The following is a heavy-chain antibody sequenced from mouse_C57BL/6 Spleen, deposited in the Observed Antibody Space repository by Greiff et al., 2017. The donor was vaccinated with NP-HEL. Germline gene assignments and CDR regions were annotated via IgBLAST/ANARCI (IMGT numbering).Heavy chain of an antibody. V-gene: IGHV3-6*01. CDR1: GYSITSGYY. J-gene: IGHJ2*01. D-gene: IGHD1-1*01. Sequence: VQLKESGPGLVKPSQSLSLTCSVTGYSITSGYYWNWIRQFPGNKLEWMGYISYDGSNNYNPSLKNRISITRDTSKNQFFLKLSSVTTEDTATYYCARGPHYYGSSYTPYYFDYWGQGTTLTVSS. CDR2: ISYDGSN. CDR3: ARGPHYYGSSYTPYYFDY.